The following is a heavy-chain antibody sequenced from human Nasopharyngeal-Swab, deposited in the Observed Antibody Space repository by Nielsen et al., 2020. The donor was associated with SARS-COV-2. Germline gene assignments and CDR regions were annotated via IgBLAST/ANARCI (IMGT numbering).Heavy chain of an antibody. J-gene: IGHJ4*02. CDR1: GGSISSYY. CDR3: ARLAVPGTNLDYVDY. Sequence: SETLSLTCTVSGGSISSYYWSWIRQPPGKGLEWIGYMHHSGSTDYNPPLKSRVTISVDTSKNQFSLKLSSVTAADTAVYYCARLAVPGTNLDYVDYWGQGTLATVSS. V-gene: IGHV4-59*08. D-gene: IGHD6-19*01. CDR2: MHHSGST.